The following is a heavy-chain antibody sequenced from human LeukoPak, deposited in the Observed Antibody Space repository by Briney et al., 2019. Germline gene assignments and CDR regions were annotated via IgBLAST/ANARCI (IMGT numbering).Heavy chain of an antibody. CDR3: ASSGN. CDR1: GGSSSGYS. J-gene: IGHJ4*02. Sequence: SETLSLTCAVYGGSSSGYSWSWIRQPPGKGLEWIGEINHSGSTNYNPSLKSRVTISVDTSKNQFSLKLSSVTAADTAVYYCASSGNWGQGTLVTVSS. CDR2: INHSGST. D-gene: IGHD3-10*01. V-gene: IGHV4-34*01.